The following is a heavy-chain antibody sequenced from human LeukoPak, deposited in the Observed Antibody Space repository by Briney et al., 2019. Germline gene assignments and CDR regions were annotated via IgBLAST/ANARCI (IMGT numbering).Heavy chain of an antibody. Sequence: PSETLSLTCSVSGGSITGYYWSWIRQPPGKGLEWIGYIFYSGNTNYYSPSLGSRVTISVDTSKNQLSLRLTSVTAADTAVYYCARGEGRSSSWYWFDPWGQGTLVTVSS. V-gene: IGHV4-59*01. J-gene: IGHJ5*02. D-gene: IGHD6-13*01. CDR3: ARGEGRSSSWYWFDP. CDR2: IFYSGNT. CDR1: GGSITGYY.